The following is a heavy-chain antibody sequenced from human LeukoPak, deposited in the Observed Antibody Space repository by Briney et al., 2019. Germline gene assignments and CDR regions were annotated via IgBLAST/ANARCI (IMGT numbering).Heavy chain of an antibody. J-gene: IGHJ6*03. CDR3: ARDRGYSYGYNYYYMDV. CDR1: GYTFTSYG. D-gene: IGHD5-18*01. V-gene: IGHV1-18*01. CDR2: IGAYNGNT. Sequence: ASVKVSCKASGYTFTSYGISWVRQAPGQGLEWMGWIGAYNGNTNYAQKLQGRVTMTTDTSTSTAYMELRSLRSDDTAVYYCARDRGYSYGYNYYYMDVWGKGTTVTVSS.